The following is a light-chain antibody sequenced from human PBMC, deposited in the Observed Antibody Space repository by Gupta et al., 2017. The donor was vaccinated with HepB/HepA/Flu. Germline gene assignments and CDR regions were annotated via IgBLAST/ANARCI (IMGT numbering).Light chain of an antibody. CDR3: SAWDSSLSAYV. Sequence: HAGLTQPPSVSKGLRQTATPTCTGNSNNVGNQGAAWLQQHQGHPPKLLSYKDNNRPSGISERLSASRSGNTASLTITGLQPEDEADYYCSAWDSSLSAYVFGTGTKVTVL. CDR2: KDN. J-gene: IGLJ1*01. CDR1: SNNVGNQG. V-gene: IGLV10-54*01.